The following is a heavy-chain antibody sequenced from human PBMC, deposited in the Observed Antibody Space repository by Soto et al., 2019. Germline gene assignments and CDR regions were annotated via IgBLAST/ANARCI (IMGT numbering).Heavy chain of an antibody. J-gene: IGHJ4*02. CDR3: AKWKKVTSFFDY. Sequence: GGSLRLSCAASGFTFSSYAMSWVRQAPGKGLEWVSAISGSGGSTYYADSVKGRFTISRDNSKNTLYLQMNSLRAEDTAVYYFAKWKKVTSFFDYWGQGTLVTVSS. V-gene: IGHV3-23*01. CDR2: ISGSGGST. CDR1: GFTFSSYA. D-gene: IGHD5-18*01.